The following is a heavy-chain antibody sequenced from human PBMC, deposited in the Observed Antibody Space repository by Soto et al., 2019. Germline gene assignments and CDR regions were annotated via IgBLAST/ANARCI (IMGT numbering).Heavy chain of an antibody. CDR2: MLYSESPQ. CDR3: ARSQMAVYFDD. Sequence: HVLESGGGVVHPGRPLTLSCAASGFSLNHYGVSWVRQGPGKGLEWIATMLYSESPQTFAGSVKGRLSMSRDPSNNILLLHMTDLRVDDTAVYSCARSQMAVYFDDWGPGTLVSVSS. J-gene: IGHJ4*01. V-gene: IGHV3-33*05. D-gene: IGHD4-4*01. CDR1: GFSLNHYG.